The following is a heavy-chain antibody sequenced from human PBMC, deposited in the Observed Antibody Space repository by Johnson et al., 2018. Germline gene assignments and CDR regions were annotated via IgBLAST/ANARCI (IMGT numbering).Heavy chain of an antibody. CDR2: IKSKTYGGTT. CDR1: GFTFGDYA. V-gene: IGHV3-49*03. J-gene: IGHJ3*01. D-gene: IGHD2-15*01. CDR3: TRGGYSPAV. Sequence: VQLVESGGGLIQPGRSLRLSCTASGFTFGDYAMSWFRQAPGKGLEWVGFIKSKTYGGTTEYAAPVKGRFTISRDDSESIAYMQMNSLKTEETGVYYCTRGGYSPAVWGQGTMVTVSS.